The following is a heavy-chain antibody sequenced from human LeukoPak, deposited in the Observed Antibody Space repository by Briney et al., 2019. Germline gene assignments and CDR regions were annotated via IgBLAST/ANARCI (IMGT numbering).Heavy chain of an antibody. Sequence: GGFLRLSCAASGFTFSAYAMSWVRQAPGKGLEWVSSLSGSGGITYYADSVKGRFTISRDNSKNTLYLQMNSLRGEDTAVYYCAKLRMVRGVFTDYYFDYWGQGTLVTVSS. CDR2: LSGSGGIT. CDR3: AKLRMVRGVFTDYYFDY. CDR1: GFTFSAYA. V-gene: IGHV3-23*01. J-gene: IGHJ4*02. D-gene: IGHD3-10*01.